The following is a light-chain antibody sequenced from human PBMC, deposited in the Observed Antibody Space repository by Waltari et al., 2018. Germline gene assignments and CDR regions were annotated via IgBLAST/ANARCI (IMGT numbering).Light chain of an antibody. J-gene: IGLJ1*01. CDR3: CSYAGRIPYV. CDR2: DGS. Sequence: QSALTQPASVSGSPGQSISISCTGSTRDVGAYYLLSWYQHRPGKAPNLILYDGSERPSGVSNRFSGSKSGNTASLTISGLQVDDEADYYCCSYAGRIPYVFGTGTTVTVL. V-gene: IGLV2-23*01. CDR1: TRDVGAYYL.